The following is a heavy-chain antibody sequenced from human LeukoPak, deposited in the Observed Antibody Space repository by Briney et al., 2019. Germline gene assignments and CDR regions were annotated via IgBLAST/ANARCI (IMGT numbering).Heavy chain of an antibody. D-gene: IGHD4-23*01. J-gene: IGHJ4*02. CDR2: IHQDGSEK. V-gene: IGHV3-7*01. CDR1: GLTFRRYW. Sequence: GGSLRLSCVASGLTFRRYWMSWVRQAPGKGLEWVANIHQDGSEKYYVDSVKGRFTISRDNSKNSLYLQMSSLRAEDAAVYYCATDPRPDSGNFLGFDYWGQGTLVTVSS. CDR3: ATDPRPDSGNFLGFDY.